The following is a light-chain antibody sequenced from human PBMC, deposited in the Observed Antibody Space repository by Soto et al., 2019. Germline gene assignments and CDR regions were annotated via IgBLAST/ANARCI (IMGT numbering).Light chain of an antibody. CDR3: QQYNNLIT. V-gene: IGKV3-15*01. CDR1: QSVSSN. J-gene: IGKJ5*01. CDR2: GAS. Sequence: EIVMSQSPATLSVSPGERATLSCSASQSVSSNLAWYQQKPGQAPRLLIYGASTRATGIPARFSGSGSGTEFTLTISSLQSEDFAVYYCQQYNNLITFGQGTRLE.